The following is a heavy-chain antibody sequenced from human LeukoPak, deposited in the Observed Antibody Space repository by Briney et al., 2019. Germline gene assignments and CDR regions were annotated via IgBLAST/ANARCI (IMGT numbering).Heavy chain of an antibody. Sequence: GGSLRLSCTAPGLTNGGYAISWFRQAPGKGLEWVGFIRSKAYGETTDYAASVKGRFTISRDDSNSIAYLQMNSLKTEDTAMYYCSRDRDGSGWYYFDSWGQGTLVTVSS. CDR1: GLTNGGYA. J-gene: IGHJ4*02. CDR2: IRSKAYGETT. V-gene: IGHV3-49*03. CDR3: SRDRDGSGWYYFDS. D-gene: IGHD6-19*01.